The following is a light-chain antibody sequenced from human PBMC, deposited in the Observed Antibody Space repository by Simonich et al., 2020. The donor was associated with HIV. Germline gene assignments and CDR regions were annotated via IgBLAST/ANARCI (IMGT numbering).Light chain of an antibody. Sequence: DIVMTQSPLSLSVTPGEPASISCRSSQSLLHTEGYYYLEWYLQKPGQSPQLLIYLGSTRASGVPDRFSGSGSGTDFTLKISRVEAEDVGVYYCMQALQTPFTFGGGTKVEIK. CDR1: QSLLHTEGYYY. CDR3: MQALQTPFT. CDR2: LGS. V-gene: IGKV2-28*01. J-gene: IGKJ4*01.